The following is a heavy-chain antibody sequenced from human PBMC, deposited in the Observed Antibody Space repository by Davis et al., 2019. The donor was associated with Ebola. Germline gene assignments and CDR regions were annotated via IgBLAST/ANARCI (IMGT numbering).Heavy chain of an antibody. V-gene: IGHV6-1*01. D-gene: IGHD2-15*01. CDR2: IYYYTSKWNY. CDR3: ARGWLRSGLDS. J-gene: IGHJ4*02. CDR1: GDSVSGNNGA. Sequence: HSQTLSLTCAISGDSVSGNNGAWNWIRQSPSRGLEWLGRIYYYTSKWNYDYAESVRSRINIRPDTSRNELALQLTSVTPEDTALYYCARGWLRSGLDSWGQGTLVTVSS.